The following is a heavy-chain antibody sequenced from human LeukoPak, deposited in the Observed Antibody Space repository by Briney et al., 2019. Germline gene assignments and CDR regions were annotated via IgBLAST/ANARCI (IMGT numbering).Heavy chain of an antibody. CDR2: ISYDGNNI. D-gene: IGHD4-11*01. CDR1: GFIFSSYA. CDR3: ARSLTTVDWFDP. Sequence: GGSLRLSCAASGFIFSSYALHWVRQAPGKGLEWVGVISYDGNNIYYADSVRGRFTISRDNSKNTLYLQIHSLRAEDTAVYWCARSLTTVDWFDPWGQGTLVTVSS. V-gene: IGHV3-30*04. J-gene: IGHJ5*02.